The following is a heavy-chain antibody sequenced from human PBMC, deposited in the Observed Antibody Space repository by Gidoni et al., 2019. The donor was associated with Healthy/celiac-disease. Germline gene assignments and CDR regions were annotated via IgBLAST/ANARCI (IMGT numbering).Heavy chain of an antibody. J-gene: IGHJ5*02. CDR1: GFTVSRNY. Sequence: EVQLVESGGGLLQPGGSLRLSCAASGFTVSRNYMRWVRQAPGKGLEWVSVISSGGSTYSADSVKGLFTIARDNSKNTLYLQMNSLCAEDTAVYYCAREGDYYGDYDFGWFDPWGQGPLVTVSS. D-gene: IGHD4-17*01. CDR2: ISSGGST. V-gene: IGHV3-53*01. CDR3: AREGDYYGDYDFGWFDP.